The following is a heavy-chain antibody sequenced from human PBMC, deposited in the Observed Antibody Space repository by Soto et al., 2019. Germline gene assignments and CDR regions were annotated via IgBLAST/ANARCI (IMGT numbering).Heavy chain of an antibody. CDR1: GGTFSSYT. V-gene: IGHV1-69*02. CDR2: IIPIFGVT. CDR3: IFASGRQAGD. D-gene: IGHD3-10*01. Sequence: QVQLEQSGAEVQKPGSSVKVSCKASGGTFSSYTINWVRQAPGQGLEWMGRIIPIFGVTNYAQKFRGGVTITTAKATSTASLALSSLRNNDTAVYYCIFASGRQAGDWGQGTLVSLSS. J-gene: IGHJ4*02.